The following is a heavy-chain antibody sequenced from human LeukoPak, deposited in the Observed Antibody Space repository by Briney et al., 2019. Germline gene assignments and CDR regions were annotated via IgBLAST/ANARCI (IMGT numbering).Heavy chain of an antibody. CDR2: IFYSGST. D-gene: IGHD3-22*01. CDR3: ARESKSYDGSGYYHDY. CDR1: GGSISSSSYF. Sequence: SETLSLTCTVSGGSISSSSYFWGWIRQPPGKGLVWIGCIFYSGSTYYNPSLNSRVTISIDTSKNQFSLRLSSVTAADTAVYYCARESKSYDGSGYYHDYWGQGTLVTVSS. J-gene: IGHJ4*02. V-gene: IGHV4-39*02.